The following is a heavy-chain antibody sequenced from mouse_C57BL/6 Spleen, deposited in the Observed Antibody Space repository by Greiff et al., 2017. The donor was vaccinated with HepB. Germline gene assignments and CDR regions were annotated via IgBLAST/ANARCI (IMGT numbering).Heavy chain of an antibody. CDR3: AREETGTWFAY. J-gene: IGHJ3*01. CDR2: ISVGGIYT. D-gene: IGHD4-1*01. Sequence: EVQGVESGGGLVKPGGSLKLSGAASGFTFSGYAMSWVRQTPEKRLGWVATISVGGIYTYYPDNVKGRFTISRDNARNNLYLQMSHLKSEDTAMYYCAREETGTWFAYWGQGTLVTVSA. V-gene: IGHV5-4*01. CDR1: GFTFSGYA.